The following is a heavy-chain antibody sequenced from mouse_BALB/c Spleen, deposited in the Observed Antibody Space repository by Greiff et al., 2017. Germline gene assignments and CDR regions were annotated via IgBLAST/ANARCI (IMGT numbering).Heavy chain of an antibody. V-gene: IGHV5-9-4*01. CDR1: GFTFSSYA. D-gene: IGHD2-4*01. J-gene: IGHJ3*01. CDR3: AREGYTMTTWFAY. Sequence: EVKVVESGGGLVKPGGSLKLSCAASGFTFSSYAMSWVRQSPEKRLEWVAEISSGGSYTYYPDTVTGRFTISRDNAKNTLYLEMSSLRSEDTAMYYCAREGYTMTTWFAYWGQGTLVTVSA. CDR2: ISSGGSYT.